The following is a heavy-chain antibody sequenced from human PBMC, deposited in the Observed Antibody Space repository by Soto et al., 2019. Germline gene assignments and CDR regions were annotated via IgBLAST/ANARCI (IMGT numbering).Heavy chain of an antibody. D-gene: IGHD2-2*01. V-gene: IGHV4-59*01. CDR1: GGSISNYY. CDR3: ARGLGSSTSPTDC. J-gene: IGHJ4*02. CDR2: IYYNGGT. Sequence: PSETLSLTCTVSGGSISNYYWSWIRQPPGKGLEWIGYIYYNGGTNYNPSLKSRVTISVDTSKNQFSLKLNSVTAADTAVYYCARGLGSSTSPTDCWGQGTLVTVSS.